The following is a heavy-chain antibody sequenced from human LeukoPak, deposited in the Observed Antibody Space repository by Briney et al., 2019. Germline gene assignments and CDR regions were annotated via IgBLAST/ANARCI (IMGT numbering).Heavy chain of an antibody. J-gene: IGHJ6*03. D-gene: IGHD2-21*01. CDR1: GGTFSSYA. CDR3: GCGPREGGYYYYMDV. V-gene: IGHV1-69*13. Sequence: ASVKVSCKASGGTFSSYAISWVRQAPGQGLEWMGGIIPIFGTAKYAQKFQGRVTITADESTSTAYMEVSSLRSEDTAVYYCGCGPREGGYYYYMDVWGKGTTVTISS. CDR2: IIPIFGTA.